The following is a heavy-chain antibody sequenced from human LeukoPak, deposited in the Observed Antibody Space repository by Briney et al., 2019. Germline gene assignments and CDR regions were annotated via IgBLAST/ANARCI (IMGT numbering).Heavy chain of an antibody. Sequence: ASVKVSCKVSGYTLTELSMHWVRQAPGKGLEWMGGFDPEDGETIYAQKFQGRVTMTEDTSTDTAYMELSSLRSEDTAVYYCATASTHPPQELLWFGELLRSAYYYYGMDVWGQGTTVTVSS. CDR2: FDPEDGET. CDR1: GYTLTELS. D-gene: IGHD3-10*01. J-gene: IGHJ6*02. V-gene: IGHV1-24*01. CDR3: ATASTHPPQELLWFGELLRSAYYYYGMDV.